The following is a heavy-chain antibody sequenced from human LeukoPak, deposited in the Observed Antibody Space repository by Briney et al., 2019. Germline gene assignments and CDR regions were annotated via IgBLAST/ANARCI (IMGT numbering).Heavy chain of an antibody. D-gene: IGHD2-15*01. Sequence: GGSLRLSCAVSGFSLNDYGMSWVRQAPGKGLEWVSSISGSGGSTYYADSVKGRFTISRDNSKNTLFLQMNSLRAEDTAVYYCAKDGCSGGRCYDYFDHWGQGTLVTVSS. CDR1: GFSLNDYG. CDR2: ISGSGGST. CDR3: AKDGCSGGRCYDYFDH. V-gene: IGHV3-23*01. J-gene: IGHJ4*02.